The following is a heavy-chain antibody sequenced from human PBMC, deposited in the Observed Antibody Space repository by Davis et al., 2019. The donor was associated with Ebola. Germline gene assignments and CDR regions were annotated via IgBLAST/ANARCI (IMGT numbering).Heavy chain of an antibody. D-gene: IGHD2-2*01. J-gene: IGHJ4*02. Sequence: ASVKVSCKASGYTFTRYGISWVRQAPGQGLEWMGWISTYNYNRNFAQKFQGRVTMTTDTSTTTAYMELRSLRFDDTAVYYCARSRASNVPIDYWGQGTLVTVSS. V-gene: IGHV1-18*04. CDR1: GYTFTRYG. CDR3: ARSRASNVPIDY. CDR2: ISTYNYNR.